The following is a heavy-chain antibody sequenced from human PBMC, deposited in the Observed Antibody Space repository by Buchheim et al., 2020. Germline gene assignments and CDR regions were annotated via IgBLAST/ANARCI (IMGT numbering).Heavy chain of an antibody. CDR3: ARDGGYNPFDS. Sequence: VESGGGLVQPGGSLRLSCAASGFTFSNYEMNWVRQAPGKGLEWISYINRGGSITYYADSVKGRFTVSSDDAENSLYLQLNSLIVDDTAVYYCARDGGYNPFDSWGQGTL. CDR1: GFTFSNYE. V-gene: IGHV3-48*03. D-gene: IGHD5-24*01. CDR2: INRGGSIT. J-gene: IGHJ4*02.